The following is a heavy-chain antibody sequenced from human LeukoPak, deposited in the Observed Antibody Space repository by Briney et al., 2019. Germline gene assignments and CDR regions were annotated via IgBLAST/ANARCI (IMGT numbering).Heavy chain of an antibody. J-gene: IGHJ4*02. CDR3: ARDLGFSSEDL. CDR1: GFTFSTHG. Sequence: GRSLRLSCATSGFTFSTHGMHWVRQAPGKGLEWVANIRQDGNDKYYVDSVKGRFNIHRDNAKNLLYLQMDSLRVEDTAVYYCARDLGFSSEDLWGQGTLVIVSS. V-gene: IGHV3-7*01. D-gene: IGHD6-19*01. CDR2: IRQDGNDK.